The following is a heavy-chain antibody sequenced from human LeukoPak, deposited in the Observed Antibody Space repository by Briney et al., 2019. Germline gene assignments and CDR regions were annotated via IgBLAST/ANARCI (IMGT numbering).Heavy chain of an antibody. CDR1: GFTFSTYA. J-gene: IGHJ4*02. V-gene: IGHV3-23*01. D-gene: IGHD6-13*01. Sequence: GGSLRLSCAASGFTFSTYAMSWVRQAPGKGLEWVAIISGRSERTCYGDSVKGRFTISRDNSKNTLYLQMNGLRAEDTAVYYCAKLSAPYSSWNPFDYWGQGTLVTVSS. CDR2: ISGRSERT. CDR3: AKLSAPYSSWNPFDY.